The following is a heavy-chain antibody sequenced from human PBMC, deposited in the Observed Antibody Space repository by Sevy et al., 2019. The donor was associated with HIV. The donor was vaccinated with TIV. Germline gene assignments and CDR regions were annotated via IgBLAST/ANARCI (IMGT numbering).Heavy chain of an antibody. Sequence: SETLSLTCTVSDGSISSGGYYWSWIRQHPGKGLEWIGYIYYSGSTYYNPSLKSRVTISVDTSKNQFSLKLSSVTAADTAVYYCARETRYYDYVWGIDAFDIWGQGTMVTVSS. CDR1: DGSISSGGYY. V-gene: IGHV4-31*03. J-gene: IGHJ3*02. D-gene: IGHD3-16*01. CDR2: IYYSGST. CDR3: ARETRYYDYVWGIDAFDI.